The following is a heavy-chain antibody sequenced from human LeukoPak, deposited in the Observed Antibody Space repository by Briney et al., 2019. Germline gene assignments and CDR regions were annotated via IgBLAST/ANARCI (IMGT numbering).Heavy chain of an antibody. J-gene: IGHJ3*02. CDR2: ISRSDVTT. D-gene: IGHD3-22*01. Sequence: GGSLRLSCAASGFTFSTYVMSWVRLAPGKGLEWVSSISRSDVTTYYADSVKGRFTISRDSSKNTLYLQMNSLRAEDTAVYYCARQVPYYYDSSGYRDAFDIWGQGTMVTVSS. V-gene: IGHV3-23*01. CDR1: GFTFSTYV. CDR3: ARQVPYYYDSSGYRDAFDI.